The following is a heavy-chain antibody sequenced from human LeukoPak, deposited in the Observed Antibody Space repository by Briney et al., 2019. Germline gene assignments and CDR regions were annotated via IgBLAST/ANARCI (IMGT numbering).Heavy chain of an antibody. J-gene: IGHJ5*02. CDR3: ARVSGYDNSYNWFDP. CDR1: GYTFTGYY. Sequence: ASVKVSCKASGYTFTGYYMHWVRQAPGQGLEWMGWINPNSGGTNYAQKFQGRVTMTRDTSISTAYMELSRLRSEDTAVYYCARVSGYDNSYNWFDPWGQGTLVTVSS. CDR2: INPNSGGT. D-gene: IGHD5-12*01. V-gene: IGHV1-2*02.